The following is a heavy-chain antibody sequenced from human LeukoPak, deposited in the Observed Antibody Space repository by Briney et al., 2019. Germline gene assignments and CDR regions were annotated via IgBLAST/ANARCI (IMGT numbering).Heavy chain of an antibody. Sequence: PSETLSLTCTVSGGSISSSSYYWGWIRQPPGKGPEWIGSIYYSGSTYYNPSLKSRVTISVDTSKNQFSLKLSSVTAADTAVYYCARHVGYCSSTSCYHWFDPWGQGTLVTVSS. CDR3: ARHVGYCSSTSCYHWFDP. CDR2: IYYSGST. D-gene: IGHD2-2*01. CDR1: GGSISSSSYY. V-gene: IGHV4-39*01. J-gene: IGHJ5*02.